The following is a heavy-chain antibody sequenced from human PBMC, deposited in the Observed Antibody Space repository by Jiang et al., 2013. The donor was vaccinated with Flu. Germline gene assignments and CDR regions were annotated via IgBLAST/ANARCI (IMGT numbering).Heavy chain of an antibody. CDR2: PLHGST. Sequence: KPSQTLSLTCTVSVXPSAVVVTTGAGSAXSQEGPGVDWVHPLHGSTYYNPSLKSRVTISVDTSKNQFSLKLSSVSAADTAVYYCARWLNSDSRSAFDYWGQGTLVTVSS. CDR3: ARWLNSDSRSAFDY. V-gene: IGHV4-31*03. J-gene: IGHJ4*02. CDR1: VXPSAVVVTT. D-gene: IGHD3-22*01.